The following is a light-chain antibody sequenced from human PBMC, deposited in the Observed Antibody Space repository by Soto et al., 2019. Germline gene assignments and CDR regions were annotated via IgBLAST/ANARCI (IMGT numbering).Light chain of an antibody. Sequence: EIVLTQSPGTLTLSPGERATLSCRASQSVSTYLAWYQHKPGQAPRLLIYDVSNRATGIPARFSGSGSGTDFTLTISSLEPEDFAIYYCQQRSNWPRFTFGPGTKVDIK. CDR3: QQRSNWPRFT. CDR2: DVS. V-gene: IGKV3-11*01. CDR1: QSVSTY. J-gene: IGKJ3*01.